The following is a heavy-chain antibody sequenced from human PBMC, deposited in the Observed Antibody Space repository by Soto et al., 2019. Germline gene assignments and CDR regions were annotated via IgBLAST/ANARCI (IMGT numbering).Heavy chain of an antibody. Sequence: GGSLRLSCAASGFTFSSYGMHWVRQAPGKGLEWVAVISYDGSNKYYADSVKGRFTISRDNSKNTLYLQMNSLRAEDTAVYYCAKDAAAPPDWNYGLLDYWGQGTLVTVSS. V-gene: IGHV3-30*18. CDR1: GFTFSSYG. CDR2: ISYDGSNK. D-gene: IGHD1-7*01. J-gene: IGHJ4*02. CDR3: AKDAAAPPDWNYGLLDY.